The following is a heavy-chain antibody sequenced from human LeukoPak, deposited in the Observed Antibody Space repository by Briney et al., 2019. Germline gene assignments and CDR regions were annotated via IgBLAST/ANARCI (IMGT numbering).Heavy chain of an antibody. V-gene: IGHV4-39*01. J-gene: IGHJ4*02. CDR2: IYYSGST. Sequence: ASETLSPTCTVSGVSISSSSYYWGWIRQPPGKGLEWIGSIYYSGSTYYNPSLKSRVTISVDTSKNQFSLKLSSVTAADTAVYYCARRHTIAVAGKGRFWDYWGQGTLVTVSS. CDR1: GVSISSSSYY. D-gene: IGHD6-19*01. CDR3: ARRHTIAVAGKGRFWDY.